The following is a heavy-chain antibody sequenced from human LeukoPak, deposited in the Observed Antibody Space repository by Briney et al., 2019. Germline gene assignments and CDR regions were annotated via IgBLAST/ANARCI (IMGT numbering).Heavy chain of an antibody. CDR2: TRNKANNYTT. J-gene: IGHJ4*02. Sequence: GGSLRLSCAASGFTFSDHYMDWVRQAPGKGLEWVGRTRNKANNYTTEYAASVKRRFTISRDDSKNSLYLQMNSLKTEDTAVYYCAREVGLSYYYDSSGYVRAFDYWGQGTLVTVSS. D-gene: IGHD3-22*01. V-gene: IGHV3-72*01. CDR1: GFTFSDHY. CDR3: AREVGLSYYYDSSGYVRAFDY.